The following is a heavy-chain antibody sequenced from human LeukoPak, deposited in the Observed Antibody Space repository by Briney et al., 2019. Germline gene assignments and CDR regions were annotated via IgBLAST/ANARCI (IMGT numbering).Heavy chain of an antibody. J-gene: IGHJ3*02. CDR3: AKDLGQLWLQEDAFDI. CDR1: GFTFSSYA. Sequence: AGGSLRLSCAASGFTFSSYAMSWVRQAPGKGLEWVSAISGSGGSTYYADSVKGRFTSCRDNSKNTPYLQMNSLRAEDTAVYYCAKDLGQLWLQEDAFDIWGQGTMVTVSS. V-gene: IGHV3-23*01. CDR2: ISGSGGST. D-gene: IGHD5-18*01.